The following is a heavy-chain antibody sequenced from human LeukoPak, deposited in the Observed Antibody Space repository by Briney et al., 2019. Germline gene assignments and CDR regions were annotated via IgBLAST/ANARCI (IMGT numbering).Heavy chain of an antibody. V-gene: IGHV1-2*02. J-gene: IGHJ6*02. CDR1: GYTFTGYY. CDR3: ARDPSVYCSSTSCPMGMDV. CDR2: INPNSGGT. D-gene: IGHD2-2*01. Sequence: GASVKVSCKASGYTFTGYYMHWVRQAPGQGLEWMGWINPNSGGTNYAQKFQGRVTMTTDTSTSTAYMELRSLRSDDTAVYYCARDPSVYCSSTSCPMGMDVWGQGTTVTVSS.